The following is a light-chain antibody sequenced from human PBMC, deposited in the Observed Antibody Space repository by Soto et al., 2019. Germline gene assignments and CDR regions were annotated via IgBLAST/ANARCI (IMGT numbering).Light chain of an antibody. CDR1: HSVYRN. CDR2: GAS. Sequence: EVLMTQSPATLSVSPGERATLSCRASHSVYRNLAWYQQKHGQTPRLLILGASARATGTPARFSGSGCGTEYTLTISSVQSEDFAVYFCQQYNNWPQWTFGQGTKVEIK. V-gene: IGKV3-15*01. J-gene: IGKJ1*01. CDR3: QQYNNWPQWT.